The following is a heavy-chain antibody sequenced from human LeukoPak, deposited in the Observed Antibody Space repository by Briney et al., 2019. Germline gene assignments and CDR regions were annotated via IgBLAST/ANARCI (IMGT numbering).Heavy chain of an antibody. V-gene: IGHV3-72*01. J-gene: IGHJ2*01. CDR2: IRNKANTYTT. CDR1: GFTFSDYY. CDR3: ARAGVGTRYFDL. D-gene: IGHD6-13*01. Sequence: GGSLRLSCAASGFTFSDYYMDWVRQASGKGLDWVARIRNKANTYTTEYAAAVKVRFTISRDESKNSLYLQMNSLKTEDTAVYFCARAGVGTRYFDLWGRGTLVTVSS.